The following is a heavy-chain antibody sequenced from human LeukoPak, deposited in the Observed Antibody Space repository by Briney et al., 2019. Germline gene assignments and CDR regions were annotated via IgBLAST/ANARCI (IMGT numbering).Heavy chain of an antibody. CDR3: AKGIGGVIVKSLLHSAFDI. V-gene: IGHV3-23*01. CDR1: GFTFSSYA. J-gene: IGHJ3*02. D-gene: IGHD3-16*02. CDR2: ISGGGGST. Sequence: GGSLRPSCAASGFTFSSYAMSWVRQAPGKGLEWVSGISGGGGSTYYADSVKGRFTISRDNSRNTLYLQMNSLRGEDTAVYYCAKGIGGVIVKSLLHSAFDIWGQGTMVTVSS.